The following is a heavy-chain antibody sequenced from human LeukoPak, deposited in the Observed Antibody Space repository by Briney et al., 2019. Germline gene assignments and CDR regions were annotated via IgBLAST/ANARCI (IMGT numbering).Heavy chain of an antibody. Sequence: SVKVSCKASGGTFGSYAISWVRQAPGQGLEWMGRIIPILGIANYAQKFQGRVTITADKSTSTAYMELSSLRSEDTAVYYCASPPGYCSGGSCYDAFDIWGQGTMVTVSS. CDR2: IIPILGIA. V-gene: IGHV1-69*04. D-gene: IGHD2-15*01. CDR1: GGTFGSYA. CDR3: ASPPGYCSGGSCYDAFDI. J-gene: IGHJ3*02.